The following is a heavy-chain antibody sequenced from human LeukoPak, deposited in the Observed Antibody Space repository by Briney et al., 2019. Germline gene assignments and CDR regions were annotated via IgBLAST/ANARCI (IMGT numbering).Heavy chain of an antibody. CDR2: IYYSGST. CDR1: GGSISSYY. CDR3: ARVPSSGLFDY. Sequence: SETLSLTCTVSGGSISSYYWSWIRQPPGKGLEWIGYIYYSGSTNYNPSLKSRVTISVDTSKNQFSLKLSSVTAADTAVYYCARVPSSGLFDYWSQGTLVTVSS. J-gene: IGHJ4*02. D-gene: IGHD3-22*01. V-gene: IGHV4-59*01.